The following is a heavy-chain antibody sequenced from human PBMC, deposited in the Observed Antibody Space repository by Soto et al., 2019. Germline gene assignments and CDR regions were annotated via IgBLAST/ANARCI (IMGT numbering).Heavy chain of an antibody. CDR2: ISSSSSTI. CDR3: AKGAPGVFDY. CDR1: GFTFSTYS. Sequence: GGSLRLSCAASGFTFSTYSMNWICQAPGKGLEWVSYISSSSSTIFYTDSVKGRFTASRDNAKNSLYLQMNSLRAEDTAVYYCAKGAPGVFDYWGQGTLVTV. J-gene: IGHJ4*02. V-gene: IGHV3-48*01. D-gene: IGHD3-10*01.